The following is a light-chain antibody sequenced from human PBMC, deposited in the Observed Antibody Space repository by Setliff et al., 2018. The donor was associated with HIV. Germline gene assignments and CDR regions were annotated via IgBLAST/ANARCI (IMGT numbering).Light chain of an antibody. CDR3: CSYAGSSTVV. V-gene: IGLV2-23*01. CDR2: EDS. J-gene: IGLJ2*01. CDR1: SSDVGSYNL. Sequence: QSVLTQPASVSGSPGQSITISRTGTSSDVGSYNLVSWYQQHPGKAPKLMIYEDSKRPSGVSNRFSGSKSGNTASLTISGLQAEDEADYYCCSYAGSSTVVFGGGTKVTVL.